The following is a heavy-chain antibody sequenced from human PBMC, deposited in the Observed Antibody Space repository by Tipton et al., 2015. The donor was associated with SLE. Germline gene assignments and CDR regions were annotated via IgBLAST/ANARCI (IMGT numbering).Heavy chain of an antibody. D-gene: IGHD2-2*01. J-gene: IGHJ6*03. Sequence: LRLSCSVSGGSISSSSSYWGWVRKSPGKGLEWIGNMFYSGNSGSTSNNPSLKSRVSISVDRPKNQFSLRLRSVTAADTAVYYCARGSSDILVVPGTPDHFYYYMDVWGEGTTVTVSS. CDR1: GGSISSSSSY. V-gene: IGHV4-39*07. CDR3: ARGSSDILVVPGTPDHFYYYMDV. CDR2: MFYSGNSGST.